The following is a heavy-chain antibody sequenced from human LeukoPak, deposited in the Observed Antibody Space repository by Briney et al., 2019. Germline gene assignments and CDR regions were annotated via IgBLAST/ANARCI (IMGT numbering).Heavy chain of an antibody. V-gene: IGHV1-18*01. D-gene: IGHD2-21*01. Sequence: ASVKVSCKASGYTFTSYGLSWVRQAPGQGLEWMGWISLYNGNTNYAQNLQGRVTMTTDTSTTTAYMELRSLTSDDTAVYYCARDHPVGGDYYYYYMDVWGKGTTVTVSS. J-gene: IGHJ6*03. CDR2: ISLYNGNT. CDR3: ARDHPVGGDYYYYYMDV. CDR1: GYTFTSYG.